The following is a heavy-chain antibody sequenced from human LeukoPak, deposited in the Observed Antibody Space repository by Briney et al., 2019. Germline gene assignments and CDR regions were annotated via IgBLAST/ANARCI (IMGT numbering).Heavy chain of an antibody. J-gene: IGHJ4*02. Sequence: PGGSLRLSCAASGFTVSSNYMSWVRQAPGKGLEWVSVIYSGGSTYYADSVKGRFTISRDNSKNTLYLQMNSLRAEDTAVYYCAKDSVTIFGVVIPGDYWGQGTLVTVSS. CDR3: AKDSVTIFGVVIPGDY. V-gene: IGHV3-53*01. D-gene: IGHD3-3*01. CDR2: IYSGGST. CDR1: GFTVSSNY.